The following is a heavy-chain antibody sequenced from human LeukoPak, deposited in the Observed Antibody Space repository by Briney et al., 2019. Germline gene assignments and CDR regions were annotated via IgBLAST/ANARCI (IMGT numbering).Heavy chain of an antibody. CDR1: GFSVSESA. J-gene: IGHJ4*02. CDR2: IGSNANT. Sequence: PGGSLRLSCAASGFSVSESAMAWVRQAPGKGLEWVAGIGSNANTHYADSVRGRITISRDNSKNTVSLRISRLTTEDTAVDYCAKDILRWSFDSWGQGIRVTVSS. CDR3: AKDILRWSFDS. V-gene: IGHV3-23*01. D-gene: IGHD2-21*01.